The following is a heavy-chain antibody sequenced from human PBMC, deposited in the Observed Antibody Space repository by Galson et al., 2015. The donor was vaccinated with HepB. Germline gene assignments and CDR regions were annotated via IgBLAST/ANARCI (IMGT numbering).Heavy chain of an antibody. V-gene: IGHV3-23*01. CDR2: MSSSGAI. CDR3: ATTGWLSEF. D-gene: IGHD6-19*01. Sequence: SLRLSCAVSGLTFSTYGITWVRQAPGKGLEWVSGMSSSGAIFYADSVKGRLTFSGDNSKNTVYLQMSSLRVEDTALYYCATTGWLSEFWGRGTLVTVSS. CDR1: GLTFSTYG. J-gene: IGHJ4*02.